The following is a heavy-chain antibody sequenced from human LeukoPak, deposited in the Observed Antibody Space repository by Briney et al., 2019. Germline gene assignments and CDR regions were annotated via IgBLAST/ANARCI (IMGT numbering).Heavy chain of an antibody. D-gene: IGHD1-1*01. CDR1: GYTFTSYG. CDR2: ISAYNGNT. CDR3: ARVRRQPKNFDY. V-gene: IGHV1-18*04. J-gene: IGHJ4*02. Sequence: ASVKLSCKASGYTFTSYGISCVRQAPGQGLEWIGWISAYNGNTNYAQKLQGRVTMTTATSTSIAYMELRSLRSEDTAVYYCARVRRQPKNFDYWGQGTLVTVSS.